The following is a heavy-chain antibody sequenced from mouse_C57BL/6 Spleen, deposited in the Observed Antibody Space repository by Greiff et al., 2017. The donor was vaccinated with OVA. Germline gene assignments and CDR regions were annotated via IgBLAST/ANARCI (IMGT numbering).Heavy chain of an antibody. Sequence: VQLQQPGAELVKPGASVKVSCKASGYTFTSYWMHWVKQRPGQGLEWIGRIHPSDSDTNYNQQFKGKATLTVDKSSSTAYMQLSSLTSEDSAVYYCAVEEILGDGYLFFAYWGQGTLVTVSA. V-gene: IGHV1-74*01. D-gene: IGHD2-3*01. CDR1: GYTFTSYW. J-gene: IGHJ3*01. CDR2: IHPSDSDT. CDR3: AVEEILGDGYLFFAY.